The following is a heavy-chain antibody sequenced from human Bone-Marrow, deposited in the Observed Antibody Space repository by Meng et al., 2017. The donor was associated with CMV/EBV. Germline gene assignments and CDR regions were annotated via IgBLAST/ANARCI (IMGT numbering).Heavy chain of an antibody. D-gene: IGHD3-10*01. CDR2: INPNSGGT. CDR3: ARGTRRGSPRPFDY. J-gene: IGHJ4*02. CDR1: GYTFTGYY. V-gene: IGHV1-2*02. Sequence: ASVKVSCKASGYTFTGYYMHWVRQAPGQGLEWMGWINPNSGGTNYAQKFQGGVTMTRDTSISTAYMELSRLRSDDTAVYYCARGTRRGSPRPFDYWGQGTLVTVSS.